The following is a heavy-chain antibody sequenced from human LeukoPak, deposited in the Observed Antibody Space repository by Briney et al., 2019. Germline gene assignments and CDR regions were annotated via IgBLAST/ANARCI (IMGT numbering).Heavy chain of an antibody. V-gene: IGHV3-30*04. CDR1: GFTFSSSA. J-gene: IGHJ4*02. Sequence: GGSLRLSCAASGFTFSSSAMHWVRQAPGKGLEWVAFISHDGSNEYYADSVKGRFTISRDSSKNTLYLQMNSLRAEDTAVYYCARNYYDRSGYSDTFDYWGQGTLVTVSS. CDR2: ISHDGSNE. CDR3: ARNYYDRSGYSDTFDY. D-gene: IGHD3-22*01.